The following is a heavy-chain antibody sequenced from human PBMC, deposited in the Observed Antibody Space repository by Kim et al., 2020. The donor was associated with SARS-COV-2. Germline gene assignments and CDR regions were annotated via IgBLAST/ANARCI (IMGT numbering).Heavy chain of an antibody. Sequence: ADAVKGRVTISRDNAKNSLYLQMNSLRAEDTAVYYCARAFPDIEGGYAGYWGQGTLVTVSS. V-gene: IGHV3-21*01. J-gene: IGHJ4*02. D-gene: IGHD5-12*01. CDR3: ARAFPDIEGGYAGY.